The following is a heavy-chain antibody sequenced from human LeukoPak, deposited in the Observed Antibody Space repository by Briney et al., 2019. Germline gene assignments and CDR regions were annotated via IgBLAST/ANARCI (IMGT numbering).Heavy chain of an antibody. CDR2: INPNSGGT. CDR3: AREDSYGYYFDY. D-gene: IGHD5-18*01. Sequence: ASVKVSCKASGYTFTGYYMHWVRQAPGQGLEWIGWINPNSGGTNYAQKFQGRVTMTRDTSISTAYMELSRLRSDATAVYYCAREDSYGYYFDYWGQGTLVTVSS. CDR1: GYTFTGYY. J-gene: IGHJ4*02. V-gene: IGHV1-2*02.